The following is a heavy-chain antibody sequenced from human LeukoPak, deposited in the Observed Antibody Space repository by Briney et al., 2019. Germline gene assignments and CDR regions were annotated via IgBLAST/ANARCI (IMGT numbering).Heavy chain of an antibody. J-gene: IGHJ4*02. V-gene: IGHV5-10-1*04. CDR2: IDPRDSYT. D-gene: IGHD5-18*01. Sequence: ASVKISCRGSGYTFTSYWISWVRQMPGKGLEWMGRIDPRDSYTNYSPSFQGQVTISTDKSISTAYLQWSSLRASDTAMYYCAKRAYNYGGYDYWGRGTLVTVSS. CDR3: AKRAYNYGGYDY. CDR1: GYTFTSYW.